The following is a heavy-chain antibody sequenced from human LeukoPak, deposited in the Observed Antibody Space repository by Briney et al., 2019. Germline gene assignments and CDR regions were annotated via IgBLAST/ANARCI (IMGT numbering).Heavy chain of an antibody. V-gene: IGHV3-30*18. D-gene: IGHD3-22*01. CDR2: ISYDGSNE. Sequence: GGSLRLSCAASGFTFSSYGMHWVRQAPGKGPDPTPVISYDGSNEDYADSVKGRFTISRDNSKSTLYLQMNSLRAEDTAVYFCAKPYYDSSGYLLHFDYGGQGTLVTVSS. CDR3: AKPYYDSSGYLLHFDY. CDR1: GFTFSSYG. J-gene: IGHJ4*02.